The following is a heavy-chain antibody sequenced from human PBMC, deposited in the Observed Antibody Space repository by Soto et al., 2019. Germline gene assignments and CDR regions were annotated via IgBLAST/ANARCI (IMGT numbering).Heavy chain of an antibody. J-gene: IGHJ4*02. CDR2: TYYRSKWYN. D-gene: IGHD6-6*01. CDR3: ARETHIAARLAYFDY. CDR1: GDSVSSNSAA. V-gene: IGHV6-1*01. Sequence: SQTLSLTCAISGDSVSSNSAAWNWIRQSSSRGLEWLGRTYYRSKWYNDYAVSVKSRITINPDTSKNQFSLQLNSVTPEDTAVYYCARETHIAARLAYFDYWGQGTLVTVSS.